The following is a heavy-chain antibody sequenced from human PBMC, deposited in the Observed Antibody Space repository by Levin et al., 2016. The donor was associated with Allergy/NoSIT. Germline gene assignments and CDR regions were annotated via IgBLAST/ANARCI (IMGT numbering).Heavy chain of an antibody. CDR2: IDPSGSYT. D-gene: IGHD3-9*01. CDR1: GYSFTSYW. CDR3: ARQSAHYDTLTGYYSDFDY. J-gene: IGHJ4*02. Sequence: GESLKISCKGSGYSFTSYWINWVRQMPGKGLEWVGRIDPSGSYTNYSPSFQGLVTISADKSITTAYLQWTSLKASDTAMYYCARQSAHYDTLTGYYSDFDYWGQGTLVTVSS. V-gene: IGHV5-10-1*01.